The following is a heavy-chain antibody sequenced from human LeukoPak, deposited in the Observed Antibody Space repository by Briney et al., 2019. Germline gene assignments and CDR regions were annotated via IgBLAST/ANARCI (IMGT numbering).Heavy chain of an antibody. Sequence: SETLSLTCAVSGYSISSNYYWGWIRQPPGKGLEWIGVIYHRGNTDYNPSLQSRVTISIDTSKNEFSLKVNSVTAADTAVYYCARSVIVPATVADYYTYMDVWGRGISVTVSS. J-gene: IGHJ6*03. CDR1: GYSISSNYY. D-gene: IGHD2-2*01. CDR2: IYHRGNT. V-gene: IGHV4-38-2*01. CDR3: ARSVIVPATVADYYTYMDV.